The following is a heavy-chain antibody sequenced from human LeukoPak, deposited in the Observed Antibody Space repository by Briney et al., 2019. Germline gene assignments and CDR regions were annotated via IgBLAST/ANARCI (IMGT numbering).Heavy chain of an antibody. V-gene: IGHV6-1*01. CDR3: ARENLYNWNCGMDV. D-gene: IGHD1-20*01. Sequence: SQTLSLTCAISGDSISSNSAAWNWIRQSPSRGLEWLGRTYYRSKWYNDYAVSVKSRITINPDTSKNQFSLQLNSVTPEDTALYYCARENLYNWNCGMDVWGRGTTVTVSS. CDR2: TYYRSKWYN. CDR1: GDSISSNSAA. J-gene: IGHJ6*02.